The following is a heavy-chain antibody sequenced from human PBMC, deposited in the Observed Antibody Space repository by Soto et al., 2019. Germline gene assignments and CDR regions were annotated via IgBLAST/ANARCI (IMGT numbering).Heavy chain of an antibody. J-gene: IGHJ3*02. CDR1: GFTFSSYA. D-gene: IGHD2-15*01. V-gene: IGHV3-23*01. CDR3: APHVSCSGGSCQYDAFAI. Sequence: PGGSLRLSCAASGFTFSSYAMNWVRQAPGKGLEWVSTISGSGGTTYYADSVKGRFTISRDNSKNTLYLQMNSLGAEDTAAYYCAPHVSCSGGSCQYDAFAIRGQGTMVTVSS. CDR2: ISGSGGTT.